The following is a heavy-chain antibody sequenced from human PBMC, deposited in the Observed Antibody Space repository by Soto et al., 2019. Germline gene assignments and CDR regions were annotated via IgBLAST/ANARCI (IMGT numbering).Heavy chain of an antibody. CDR1: GFTFSSHG. Sequence: QVQLVESGGGVVQPGKSLRLACVASGFTFSSHGMHWVRQAPGKGLEWVAVIWYDGSKQEYADSVKGRFTISRDNSKNTVYVQMSSLRAEDTAVYYCARADIGTYGMAVWGQGTTVTVSS. V-gene: IGHV3-33*01. CDR2: IWYDGSKQ. J-gene: IGHJ6*02. D-gene: IGHD2-15*01. CDR3: ARADIGTYGMAV.